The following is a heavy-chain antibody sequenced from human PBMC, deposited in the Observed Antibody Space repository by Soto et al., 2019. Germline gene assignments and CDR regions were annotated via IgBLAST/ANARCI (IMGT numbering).Heavy chain of an antibody. V-gene: IGHV3-30*18. Sequence: PGGSLRLSCAASGFSFSSYGMHWVRQAPGKGLEWVAVISYDGSNKYYADSVKGRFTISRDNSKNTLYLQMNSLRAEDTAVYYCAKASEQWLPDYWGQGTLVTVSS. CDR2: ISYDGSNK. CDR3: AKASEQWLPDY. D-gene: IGHD6-19*01. J-gene: IGHJ4*02. CDR1: GFSFSSYG.